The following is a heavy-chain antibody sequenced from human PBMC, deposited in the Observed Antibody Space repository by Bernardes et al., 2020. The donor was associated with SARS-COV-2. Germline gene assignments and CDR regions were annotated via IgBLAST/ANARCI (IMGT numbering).Heavy chain of an antibody. CDR3: SKELAYGSSWRDYSYYFGMDV. CDR1: GFTFSNYA. V-gene: IGHV3-23*01. CDR2: ISGPGRT. Sequence: GGSLRLSCAASGFTFSNYAMSWVRQAPGKGLEWVSDISGPGRTYYADSARGRFTTSRDNSKNTSYLEMNSLRVEDTAVYYCSKELAYGSSWRDYSYYFGMDVCGQGTTVTVSS. J-gene: IGHJ6*02. D-gene: IGHD6-13*01.